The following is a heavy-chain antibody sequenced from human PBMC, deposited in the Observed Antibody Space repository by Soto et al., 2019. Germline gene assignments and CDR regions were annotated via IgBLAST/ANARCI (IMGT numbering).Heavy chain of an antibody. D-gene: IGHD7-27*01. CDR2: FYYSGST. CDR1: GASINTYY. V-gene: IGHV4-59*13. CDR3: ARGNGDLHFDS. J-gene: IGHJ4*02. Sequence: QVQLQESGPGLVKPSETLSLSCTVSGASINTYYWGWIRQPPGKGLECVGYFYYSGSTIYNPSLRGRVTTSVDTSKNQFSLKLNSVIAADTAVYYCARGNGDLHFDSRSQGTLVVVSS.